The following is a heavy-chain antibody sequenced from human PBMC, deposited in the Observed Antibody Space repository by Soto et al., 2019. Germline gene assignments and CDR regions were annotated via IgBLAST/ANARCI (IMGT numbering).Heavy chain of an antibody. Sequence: SLRLSCASSGFTVSSNYMSWVRQAPGKGLELVSVIYSGGSTYYADSVKGRFTISRDNSKNTLYLQMNSLRAEDTAVYYCARVLYDFWSGYYAFDYWGQGTLVTVSS. CDR3: ARVLYDFWSGYYAFDY. D-gene: IGHD3-3*01. CDR1: GFTVSSNY. V-gene: IGHV3-53*01. CDR2: IYSGGST. J-gene: IGHJ4*02.